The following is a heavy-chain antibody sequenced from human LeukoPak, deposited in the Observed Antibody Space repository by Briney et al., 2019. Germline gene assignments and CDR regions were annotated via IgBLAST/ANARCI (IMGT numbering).Heavy chain of an antibody. CDR2: IYYSGST. V-gene: IGHV4-59*01. CDR3: AGVLVLYDSSGYYFGP. CDR1: GGSISSYY. D-gene: IGHD3-22*01. Sequence: NASETLSLTCTVSGGSISSYYWSWIRQPPGKGLEWIGYIYYSGSTNYNPSLKSRVTISVDTSKNQFSLKLSSVTAADTAVYYCAGVLVLYDSSGYYFGPWGQGTLVTVSS. J-gene: IGHJ5*02.